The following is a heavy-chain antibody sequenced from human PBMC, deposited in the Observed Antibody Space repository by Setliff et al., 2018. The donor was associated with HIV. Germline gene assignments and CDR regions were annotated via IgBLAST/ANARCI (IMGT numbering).Heavy chain of an antibody. Sequence: PSETLSLTCAVSGDSVSGYYWSWIRQPAGRGLEWIGRVRNSAGSNYNPSLKSRATMSVDTAKNQLSLKLTAVSAADTAVYYCARDRIEVLADSPHDVFDIWGRGIMVTVSS. J-gene: IGHJ3*02. CDR1: GDSVSGYY. D-gene: IGHD3-22*01. CDR3: ARDRIEVLADSPHDVFDI. CDR2: VRNSAGS. V-gene: IGHV4-4*07.